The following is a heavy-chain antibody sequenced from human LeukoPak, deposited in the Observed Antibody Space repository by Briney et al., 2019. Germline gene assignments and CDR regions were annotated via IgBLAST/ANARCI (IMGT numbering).Heavy chain of an antibody. Sequence: KPSETLSLTCTVSGGSISSSSYYWGWIRQPPGKGLEWIGEINHSGSTNYNPSLKSRVTISVDTSKNQFSLKLSSVTAADTAVYYCARIMADDSSGYYYYYYYMDVWGKGTTVTVSS. D-gene: IGHD3-22*01. CDR1: GGSISSSSYY. V-gene: IGHV4-39*07. CDR2: INHSGST. J-gene: IGHJ6*03. CDR3: ARIMADDSSGYYYYYYYMDV.